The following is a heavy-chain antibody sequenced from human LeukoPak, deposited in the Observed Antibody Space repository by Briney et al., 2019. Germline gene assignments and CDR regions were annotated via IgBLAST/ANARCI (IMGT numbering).Heavy chain of an antibody. CDR2: IYYGGST. J-gene: IGHJ5*02. V-gene: IGHV4-59*01. CDR1: GGSISTYY. CDR3: AGLSEMTTLPTGGWFDP. D-gene: IGHD5-24*01. Sequence: SETLSLTCTVSGGSISTYYWIWIRQPPGKSLEWISYIYYGGSTKYNPSLKSRVTISVDTSKNQFSLKLSSVTAADTAVYYCAGLSEMTTLPTGGWFDPWGQGTLVTVSS.